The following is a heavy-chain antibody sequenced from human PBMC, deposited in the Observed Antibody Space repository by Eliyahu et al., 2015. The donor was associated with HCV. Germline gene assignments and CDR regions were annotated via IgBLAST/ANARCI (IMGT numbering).Heavy chain of an antibody. D-gene: IGHD3-22*01. V-gene: IGHV4-39*07. Sequence: QLXLQESGPGLVKPSETLSLTCXXSGGSXSXSSYYWGWIRQPPGKGLEWIGSIYYSGSTYYNPSLKSRVTISVDTSKNQFSLKLSSVTAADTAVYYCAREGVGSGFNWFDPWGQGTLVTVSS. CDR2: IYYSGST. J-gene: IGHJ5*02. CDR1: GGSXSXSSYY. CDR3: AREGVGSGFNWFDP.